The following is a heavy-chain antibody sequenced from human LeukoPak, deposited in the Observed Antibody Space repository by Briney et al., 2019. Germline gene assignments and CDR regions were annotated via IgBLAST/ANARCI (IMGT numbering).Heavy chain of an antibody. V-gene: IGHV3-23*01. CDR2: ITGSEGVT. D-gene: IGHD3-9*01. J-gene: IGHJ4*02. Sequence: GGSLRLSCVASGITFSNYAMSWVRQAPGKGLEGVSAITGSEGVTYYADSVKGRFTISRDNSKNTPYLQMNSLRAEDTAVYYCAKWGDYDVLTGYYDPDYWGQGTLVTVSS. CDR3: AKWGDYDVLTGYYDPDY. CDR1: GITFSNYA.